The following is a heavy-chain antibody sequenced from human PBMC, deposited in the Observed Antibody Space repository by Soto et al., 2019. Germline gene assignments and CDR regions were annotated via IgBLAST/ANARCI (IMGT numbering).Heavy chain of an antibody. J-gene: IGHJ6*02. Sequence: LRLSCAASGFTLRSNGMHWVRQAPGKGLEWVAVISYDGSDKSYADSVKGRFTVSRDNSENTLYLQMNSLRGEDTAMYYCAKEHSIADRPEHFYTMDVWGQGTTVTVSS. D-gene: IGHD6-6*01. CDR3: AKEHSIADRPEHFYTMDV. CDR1: GFTLRSNG. V-gene: IGHV3-30*18. CDR2: ISYDGSDK.